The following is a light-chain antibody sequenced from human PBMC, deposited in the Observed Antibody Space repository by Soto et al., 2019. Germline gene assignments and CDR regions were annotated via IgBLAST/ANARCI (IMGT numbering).Light chain of an antibody. CDR3: SSYTSSGTPG. V-gene: IGLV2-14*01. Sequence: QSVLTQPASVSGSPGQSITISCTGTSSDVGGYNYVSWYQQHPGKAPKLMIYDVSNRPSGVSNRFSGSKSGNTASLTISGLQAEDEADYYCSSYTSSGTPGFGTGTKVTVL. J-gene: IGLJ1*01. CDR1: SSDVGGYNY. CDR2: DVS.